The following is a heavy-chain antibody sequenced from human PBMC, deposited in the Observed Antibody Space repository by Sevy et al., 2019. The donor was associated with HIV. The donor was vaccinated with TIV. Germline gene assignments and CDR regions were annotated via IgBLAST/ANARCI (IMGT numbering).Heavy chain of an antibody. CDR2: ISWHSANI. J-gene: IGHJ4*02. CDR1: GFTFDDYA. D-gene: IGHD6-19*01. Sequence: GGSLRLSCAASGFTFDDYAMHWVQQAPGKGLEWVSGISWHSANIGYADSVKGRFTISRDNAKNSLYLQMNSLRAEDTALYYCAKAENRPYSSGWYDYWGQGTLVTVS. CDR3: AKAENRPYSSGWYDY. V-gene: IGHV3-9*01.